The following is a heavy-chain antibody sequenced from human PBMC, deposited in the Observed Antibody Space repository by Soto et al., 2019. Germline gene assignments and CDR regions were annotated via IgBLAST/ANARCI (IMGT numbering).Heavy chain of an antibody. V-gene: IGHV3-30*18. CDR3: AKDEGAGTLNYPDS. CDR1: GFTFSSYG. Sequence: GGSLRLSCAASGFTFSSYGMHWVRQAPGKGLEWVAVISYDGSNKYYADSVKGRFTISRDNSKNTLYLQMNSLRAEDTAVYYCAKDEGAGTLNYPDSWGQGTLVTVSS. D-gene: IGHD6-13*01. CDR2: ISYDGSNK. J-gene: IGHJ4*02.